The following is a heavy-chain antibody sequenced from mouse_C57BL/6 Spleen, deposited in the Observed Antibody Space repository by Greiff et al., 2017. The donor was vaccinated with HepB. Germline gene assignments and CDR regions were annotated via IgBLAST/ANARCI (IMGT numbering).Heavy chain of an antibody. CDR2: IDPSDSYT. J-gene: IGHJ4*01. CDR1: GYTFTRYW. CDR3: ARRGPDSSGYVYAMDY. V-gene: IGHV1-69*01. D-gene: IGHD3-2*02. Sequence: QVQLQQPGAELVMPGASVKLSCKASGYTFTRYWMPWVQQRPGHGLEWIGAIDPSDSYTNYNQKFKGKSTLTVDKSSSTAYMQLSSLTSEDSAVYYCARRGPDSSGYVYAMDYWGQGTSVTVSS.